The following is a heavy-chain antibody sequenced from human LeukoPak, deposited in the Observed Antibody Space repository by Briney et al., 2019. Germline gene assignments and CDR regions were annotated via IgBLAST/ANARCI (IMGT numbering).Heavy chain of an antibody. V-gene: IGHV1-8*01. CDR2: MNHNSGNT. D-gene: IGHD3-10*01. CDR3: ARGLLVGGSGSEHDY. CDR1: GYTFTSYD. Sequence: GASVKVSCKASGYTFTSYDIYWVRQATGQGLEGMGWMNHNSGNTAYAQKFQGRVTMTRNTSISTAYMELSSLRSEDTAVYYCARGLLVGGSGSEHDYWGQGTLVTVSS. J-gene: IGHJ4*02.